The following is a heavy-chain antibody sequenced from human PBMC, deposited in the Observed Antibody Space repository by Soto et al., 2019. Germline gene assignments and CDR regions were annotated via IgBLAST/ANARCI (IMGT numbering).Heavy chain of an antibody. V-gene: IGHV3-49*04. CDR2: IRSKAYGGTT. Sequence: PGGSLRLSCTASGFTFGYYAMSWVRQAPGKGLERVGFIRSKAYGGTTEYAASVKGSFTISRDDSKSIAYLQMNSLKTEDTAVYYCTXEHDYSNYVYYYYGMDVWGPGTTVTVSS. D-gene: IGHD4-4*01. CDR1: GFTFGYYA. CDR3: TXEHDYSNYVYYYYGMDV. J-gene: IGHJ6*02.